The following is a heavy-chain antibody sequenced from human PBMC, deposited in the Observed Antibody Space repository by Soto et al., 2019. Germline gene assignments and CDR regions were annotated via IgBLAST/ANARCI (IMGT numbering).Heavy chain of an antibody. V-gene: IGHV3-9*01. CDR3: AKDASTYYYGSGSYEDY. D-gene: IGHD3-10*01. CDR2: ISWNSGSI. CDR1: GFTFDDYA. Sequence: EVQLVESGGGLVQPGRSLRLSCAASGFTFDDYAMHWVRQAPGKGLEWVSGISWNSGSIGYAASVKGRFTISRDNAKNSLYLQMNSLRAEDTALYYCAKDASTYYYGSGSYEDYWGQGTLVAVSS. J-gene: IGHJ4*02.